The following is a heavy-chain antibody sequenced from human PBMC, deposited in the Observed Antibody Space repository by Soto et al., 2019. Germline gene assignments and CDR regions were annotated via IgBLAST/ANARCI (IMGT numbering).Heavy chain of an antibody. Sequence: PSETLSLTCTVSGGSISSYYWSWIRQPPGKGLEWIGYIYYSGSTNYNPSLKSRVTISVDTSKNQFSLKLSSVTAADTAVYYCARVGSYYSKKLNWFDPWGQGTLVTVSS. D-gene: IGHD1-26*01. V-gene: IGHV4-59*01. CDR2: IYYSGST. CDR1: GGSISSYY. CDR3: ARVGSYYSKKLNWFDP. J-gene: IGHJ5*02.